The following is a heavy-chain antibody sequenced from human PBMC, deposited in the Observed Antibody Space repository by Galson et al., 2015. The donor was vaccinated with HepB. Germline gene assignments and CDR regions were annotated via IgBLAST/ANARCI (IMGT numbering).Heavy chain of an antibody. J-gene: IGHJ4*02. D-gene: IGHD6-13*01. CDR3: TRLGDLSGYSSL. V-gene: IGHV3-73*01. Sequence: SLRLSCAASGFTYSGSAMHWVRQASGRGLEWVGRIGSKANSYATAYAASVKGRFTISRDDSKNTAYMQMNSLKTEDTAVYYCTRLGDLSGYSSLWGQGTLVTVSS. CDR2: IGSKANSYAT. CDR1: GFTYSGSA.